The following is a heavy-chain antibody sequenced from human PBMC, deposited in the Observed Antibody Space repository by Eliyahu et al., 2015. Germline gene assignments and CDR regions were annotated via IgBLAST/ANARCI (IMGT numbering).Heavy chain of an antibody. Sequence: QVQLQESGPGLVKPSETLSLTCTVSGGSISSYYWSWIRQPPGKGLEWIGYIYYSGSTNYNPTLKSRVTISVDTSKNQFSLKLSSVTAADTAVYYCARDQPSMLYGEFDYWGQGTLVTVSS. CDR3: ARDQPSMLYGEFDY. V-gene: IGHV4-59*01. J-gene: IGHJ4*02. D-gene: IGHD4-17*01. CDR1: GGSISSYY. CDR2: IYYSGST.